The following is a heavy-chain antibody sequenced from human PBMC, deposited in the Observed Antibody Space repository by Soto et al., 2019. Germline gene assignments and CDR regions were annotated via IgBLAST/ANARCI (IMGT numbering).Heavy chain of an antibody. CDR3: ASWTNTMVRGVKRHREYDAFDI. Sequence: GESLKISCKGSGYSFTSYWIGWVRQMPGKGLEWMGIIYPGDSDTRYSPSFQGQVTISADKSISTAYLQWSSLKASDTATYYCASWTNTMVRGVKRHREYDAFDIWGQGTMVTVSS. CDR1: GYSFTSYW. D-gene: IGHD3-10*01. V-gene: IGHV5-51*01. CDR2: IYPGDSDT. J-gene: IGHJ3*02.